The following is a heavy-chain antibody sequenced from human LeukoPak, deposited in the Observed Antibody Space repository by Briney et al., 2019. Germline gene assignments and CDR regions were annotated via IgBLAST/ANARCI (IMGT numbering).Heavy chain of an antibody. V-gene: IGHV3-23*01. CDR3: ARKMVAALRPFEY. CDR1: GFTFSSYA. D-gene: IGHD2-15*01. J-gene: IGHJ4*02. Sequence: PGGSLRLSCAASGFTFSSYAMSWVRQAPGEGPEWVSAISASGGSTSYANSVKGRFTISRDNSKNTLYLQMDSLRVEDTAVYYCARKMVAALRPFEYWGQGTLGIVSS. CDR2: ISASGGST.